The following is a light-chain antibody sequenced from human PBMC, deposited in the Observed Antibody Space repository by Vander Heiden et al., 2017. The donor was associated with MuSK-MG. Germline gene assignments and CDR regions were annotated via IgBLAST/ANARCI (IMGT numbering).Light chain of an antibody. J-gene: IGKJ1*01. Sequence: DIQMTQSPSSLSASVGDRVIITCRASLSLTTYVHWYQQKPGKAPKLLIYSASTLQSGVPSRFSGSGSGTDFTLTSSRLQPEDFATYYCQQSYTIQTFGQGTKVEI. CDR3: QQSYTIQT. V-gene: IGKV1-39*01. CDR2: SAS. CDR1: LSLTTY.